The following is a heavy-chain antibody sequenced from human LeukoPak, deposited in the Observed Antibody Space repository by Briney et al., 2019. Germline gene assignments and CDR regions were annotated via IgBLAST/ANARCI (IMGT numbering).Heavy chain of an antibody. J-gene: IGHJ2*01. CDR2: INSDGSSS. CDR1: GFTFSNYW. Sequence: GGSLRLSCAASGFTFSNYWMHWVRQAPGKGLVWVSRINSDGSSSSYADSVKGRFTISRDNTKNTLYLQMNSVRVEDTAVYYCATLVREISIYWYFDLWGRGTLVTVSS. D-gene: IGHD3-10*01. CDR3: ATLVREISIYWYFDL. V-gene: IGHV3-74*01.